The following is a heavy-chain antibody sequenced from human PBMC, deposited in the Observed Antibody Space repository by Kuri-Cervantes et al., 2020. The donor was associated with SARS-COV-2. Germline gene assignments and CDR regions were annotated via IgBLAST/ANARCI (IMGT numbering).Heavy chain of an antibody. CDR2: ISSSSSTI. CDR1: GFTFSSYS. V-gene: IGHV3-48*04. D-gene: IGHD3-22*01. Sequence: GESLKISCAASGFTFSSYSMNWVRQAPGKGLEWVSYISSSSSTIYYADSVKGRFTISRDNAKNPLYLQMNSLRAEDTAGYYCARDLYDSSGYYSPHVFDYWGQGTLVTVSS. J-gene: IGHJ4*02. CDR3: ARDLYDSSGYYSPHVFDY.